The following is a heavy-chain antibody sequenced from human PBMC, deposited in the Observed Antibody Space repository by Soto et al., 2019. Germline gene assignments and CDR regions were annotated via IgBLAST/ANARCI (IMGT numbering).Heavy chain of an antibody. CDR2: IHYSGRT. CDR3: ARRGGGSTSYYFDY. V-gene: IGHV4-39*01. D-gene: IGHD2-15*01. CDR1: GGSISSNTFY. Sequence: QLQLQESGPGLVRPSETLSLTCAVSGGSISSNTFYWTWIRQPPGEGLEWIGAIHYSGRTYYRPYLKSRITVSVDTTKNQFSRKLSSVTATDTAVYYCARRGGGSTSYYFDYWGQGALVTVSS. J-gene: IGHJ4*02.